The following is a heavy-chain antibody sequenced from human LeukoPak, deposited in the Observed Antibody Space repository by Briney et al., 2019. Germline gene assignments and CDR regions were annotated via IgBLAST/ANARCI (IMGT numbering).Heavy chain of an antibody. CDR3: ARDTRYFEF. CDR1: GFTFSSYA. CDR2: IKQDGSDK. V-gene: IGHV3-7*01. D-gene: IGHD2-15*01. Sequence: GGSLRLSCAASGFTFSSYAMSWVRQAPGKGLEWVANIKQDGSDKNYVDSVKGRFTISRDNAKNSVYLQMNSLRAEDTAVYYCARDTRYFEFWGQGTLVTVSS. J-gene: IGHJ4*02.